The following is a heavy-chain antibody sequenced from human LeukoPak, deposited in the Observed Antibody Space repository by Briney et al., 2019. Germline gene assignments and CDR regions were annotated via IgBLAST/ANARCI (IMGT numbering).Heavy chain of an antibody. Sequence: GGSLRLSCAASGFTFSSYSMNWVRQAPGKGLEWVSYISYTGTIYYTDSVKGRFTISIDNANNSLSLHMNSLRAEDTAVYYCTRDPRPLDYGGQGTLVTVSS. V-gene: IGHV3-48*01. CDR2: ISYTGTI. CDR1: GFTFSSYS. J-gene: IGHJ4*02. CDR3: TRDPRPLDY.